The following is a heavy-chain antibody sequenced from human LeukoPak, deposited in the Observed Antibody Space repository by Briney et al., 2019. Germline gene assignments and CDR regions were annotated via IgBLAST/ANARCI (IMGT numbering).Heavy chain of an antibody. CDR3: AKSVGNPSGCFDY. Sequence: GGSLRLSCAASGFTFSSYGMSWVRQAPGKGLEWVSAISGSGGSTYYADSVKGRFTISRDNSKNTLYLQMNSLTVEDTAVYYCAKSVGNPSGCFDYWGQGSLVTVSS. V-gene: IGHV3-23*01. J-gene: IGHJ4*02. D-gene: IGHD6-25*01. CDR1: GFTFSSYG. CDR2: ISGSGGST.